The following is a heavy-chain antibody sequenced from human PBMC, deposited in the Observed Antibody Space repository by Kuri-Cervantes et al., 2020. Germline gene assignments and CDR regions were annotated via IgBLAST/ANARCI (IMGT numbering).Heavy chain of an antibody. CDR1: GGSISSSNW. V-gene: IGHV4-4*02. Sequence: GSLRLSCAVSGGSISSSNWWSWVRQPPGKGLEWIGYIYYSVSTNYNPSLKSPVTISVDTSKNQFSLKLSSVTAADTAVYYCAREEAALFDYWGQGTLVTVSS. CDR3: AREEAALFDY. J-gene: IGHJ4*02. CDR2: IYYSVST.